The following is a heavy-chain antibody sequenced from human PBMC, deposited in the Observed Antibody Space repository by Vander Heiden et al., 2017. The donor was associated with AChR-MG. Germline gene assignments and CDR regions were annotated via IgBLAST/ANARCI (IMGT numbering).Heavy chain of an antibody. Sequence: QVQPQQWGAGLLKPSETLSLTCAVYGGSFSGYYWSWNRQPPGKGLEWIGEINHSGSTNYNPSLKSRVTISVDTSKNQFSLKLSSVTAADTAVYYCARNYYMDVWGKGTTVTVSS. V-gene: IGHV4-34*01. J-gene: IGHJ6*03. CDR2: INHSGST. CDR1: GGSFSGYY. CDR3: ARNYYMDV.